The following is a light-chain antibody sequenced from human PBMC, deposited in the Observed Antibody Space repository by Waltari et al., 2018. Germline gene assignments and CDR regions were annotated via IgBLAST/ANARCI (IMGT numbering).Light chain of an antibody. V-gene: IGKV3-15*01. CDR1: QSLSDN. CDR2: RTS. Sequence: EIVMTQSPATLSVAQGERVTLSCRASQSLSDNFAWYQQKPGQAPRLLFYRTSTRATGVPARFSGSGSGTEITLTISSLQSEDFAVYYCQQYNSWPYTFGQGTKLEVK. J-gene: IGKJ2*01. CDR3: QQYNSWPYT.